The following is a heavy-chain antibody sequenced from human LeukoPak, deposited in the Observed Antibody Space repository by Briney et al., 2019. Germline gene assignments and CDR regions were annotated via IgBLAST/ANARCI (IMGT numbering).Heavy chain of an antibody. V-gene: IGHV3-7*03. CDR2: IKQDGSEK. J-gene: IGHJ4*02. CDR3: ANGLLP. CDR1: GFTFSNYW. Sequence: GGSLRLSCAASGFTFSNYWMSWVRQAPGTGLEWMANIKQDGSEKYYMDSVKGRFTISRDNAKNSLYLQMNSLRAEDTAVYYCANGLLPWGQGTLVTVSS.